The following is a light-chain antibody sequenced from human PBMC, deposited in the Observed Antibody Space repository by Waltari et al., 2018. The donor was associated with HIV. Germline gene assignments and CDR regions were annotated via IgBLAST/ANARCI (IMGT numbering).Light chain of an antibody. Sequence: DIQMTQSPSSLSTSVGDRVTITCRARQGLSNSLAWYQQKPGKAPELLLYAASRLESGVPSRFSGSASGTDYTLTISSLQPEDFATYYCQQYYSSPSTFGQGTKVEIK. CDR1: QGLSNS. V-gene: IGKV1-NL1*01. CDR2: AAS. J-gene: IGKJ1*01. CDR3: QQYYSSPST.